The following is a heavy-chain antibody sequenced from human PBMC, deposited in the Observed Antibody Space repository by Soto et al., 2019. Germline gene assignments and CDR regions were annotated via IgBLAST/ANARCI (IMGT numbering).Heavy chain of an antibody. J-gene: IGHJ6*02. CDR3: ARLGASEAAAAYYYYYGMEV. D-gene: IGHD6-13*01. CDR2: IDPSDSYT. Sequence: PGESLKISCKGSGYSLTSYWISWVRQMPGKGLDWMGRIDPSDSYTKYSPSFQGHVTISADKSISTAYLQWSSLKASDTAMYYCARLGASEAAAAYYYYYGMEVWGQGTTVTVSS. V-gene: IGHV5-10-1*01. CDR1: GYSLTSYW.